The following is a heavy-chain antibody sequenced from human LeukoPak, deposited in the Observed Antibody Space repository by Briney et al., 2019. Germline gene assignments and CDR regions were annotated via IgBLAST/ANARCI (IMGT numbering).Heavy chain of an antibody. CDR2: ISGSGGST. J-gene: IGHJ3*02. D-gene: IGHD3-22*01. V-gene: IGHV3-23*01. Sequence: GGSLRLSCAASGFTFSSYAMSWVRQAPGKGLEWVSAISGSGGSTYYADSVKGRFTISRDNSKNTLYLQMNSLRAEDTAVYYCAKDAIPMIVVVIPPGAFDIWGQGTMVTVSS. CDR3: AKDAIPMIVVVIPPGAFDI. CDR1: GFTFSSYA.